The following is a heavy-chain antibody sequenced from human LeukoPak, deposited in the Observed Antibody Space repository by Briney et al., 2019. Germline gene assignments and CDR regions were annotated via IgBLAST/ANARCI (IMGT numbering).Heavy chain of an antibody. V-gene: IGHV3-30*02. CDR3: AKDDQIRGVIPYYLDY. CDR2: IRYDGSNK. D-gene: IGHD3-10*01. CDR1: GFTFSSYG. J-gene: IGHJ4*02. Sequence: GGSLRLSCAASGFTFSSYGMHWVRQAPGKGLEWVAFIRYDGSNKYYADSVKGRFTISRDNSKNTLYLQMNSLRAEDTAVYYCAKDDQIRGVIPYYLDYWGQGTLVTVSS.